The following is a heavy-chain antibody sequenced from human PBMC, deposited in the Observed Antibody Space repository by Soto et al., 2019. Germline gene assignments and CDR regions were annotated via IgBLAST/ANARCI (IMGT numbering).Heavy chain of an antibody. D-gene: IGHD7-27*01. CDR3: AKSSGDPPHSDYYYIDV. J-gene: IGHJ6*03. CDR1: GFTFSSYA. Sequence: GESLKISCAASGFTFSSYAMSWVRQAPGKGLEWVSAISGSGGSTYYADSVKGRFTISRDNSKNTLYLQMNSLRAEDTAVYSCAKSSGDPPHSDYYYIDVWGKGTTVTVSS. V-gene: IGHV3-23*01. CDR2: ISGSGGST.